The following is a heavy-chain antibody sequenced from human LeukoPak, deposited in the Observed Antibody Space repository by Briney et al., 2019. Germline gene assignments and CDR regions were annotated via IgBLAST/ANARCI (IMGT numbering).Heavy chain of an antibody. CDR2: IWYDGSNK. CDR1: GFTFSSYG. J-gene: IGHJ5*02. Sequence: GGSLRPSCAASGFTFSSYGMHWVRQAPGKGLEWVAVIWYDGSNKYYADSVKGRFTISRDNSKNTLYLQMNSLRAEDTAVYYCAREPPIAAAGWFDPWGQGTLVIVSS. V-gene: IGHV3-33*01. D-gene: IGHD6-13*01. CDR3: AREPPIAAAGWFDP.